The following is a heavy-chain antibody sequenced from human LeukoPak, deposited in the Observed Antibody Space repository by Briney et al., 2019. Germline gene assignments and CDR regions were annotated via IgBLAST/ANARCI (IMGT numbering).Heavy chain of an antibody. V-gene: IGHV4-59*01. CDR3: ARVNYDSSGYYYFDY. D-gene: IGHD3-22*01. Sequence: SETLSLTCAVYGGSSSGYYWSWIRQPPGKGLEWIGYIYYSGSTNYNPSLKSRVTISVDTSKNQFSLKLSSVTAADTAVYYCARVNYDSSGYYYFDYWGQGTLVTVSS. CDR2: IYYSGST. J-gene: IGHJ4*02. CDR1: GGSSSGYY.